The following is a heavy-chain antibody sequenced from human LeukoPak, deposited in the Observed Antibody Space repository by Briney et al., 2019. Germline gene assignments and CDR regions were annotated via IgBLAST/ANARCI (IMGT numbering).Heavy chain of an antibody. CDR2: ISYDGSNK. Sequence: GGSLRLSCAASGFTFSSYAMHWVRQAPGKGLEWVAVISYDGSNKYYADSVKGRFTISRDSSKNTLYLQMNSLRAEDTAIYYCARVIRAAPGKGYFDYWGQGTLVTVSS. V-gene: IGHV3-30*07. CDR3: ARVIRAAPGKGYFDY. CDR1: GFTFSSYA. D-gene: IGHD6-13*01. J-gene: IGHJ4*02.